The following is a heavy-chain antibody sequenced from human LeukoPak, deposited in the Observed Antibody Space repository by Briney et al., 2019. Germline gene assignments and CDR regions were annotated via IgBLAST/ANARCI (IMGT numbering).Heavy chain of an antibody. CDR3: ARGRGSSARLGYYFYYTDV. J-gene: IGHJ6*03. CDR1: GYTFTSYG. Sequence: ASVKVSCKASGYTFTSYGIHWVRQAPGQRLEWLGWINTNTGNPTYAQGFTGRFVFSLETSVSTSYLQISSLKAEDTAVYYCARGRGSSARLGYYFYYTDVWGKGTTVTVSS. CDR2: INTNTGNP. D-gene: IGHD1-26*01. V-gene: IGHV7-4-1*02.